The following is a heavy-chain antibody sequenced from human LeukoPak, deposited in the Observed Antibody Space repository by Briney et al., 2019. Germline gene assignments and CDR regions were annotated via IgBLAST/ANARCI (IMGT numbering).Heavy chain of an antibody. D-gene: IGHD6-13*01. Sequence: PGGSLRLPCAASGFTFSNYAMSWVRQAPGKGLEWVSAISGSGGSTYYADSVKGRFTISRDSSKNTLYLQMNSLRAEDTAVYYCARPRGAAAGTFGFDPWGQGTLVTVSS. V-gene: IGHV3-23*01. CDR3: ARPRGAAAGTFGFDP. CDR2: ISGSGGST. CDR1: GFTFSNYA. J-gene: IGHJ5*02.